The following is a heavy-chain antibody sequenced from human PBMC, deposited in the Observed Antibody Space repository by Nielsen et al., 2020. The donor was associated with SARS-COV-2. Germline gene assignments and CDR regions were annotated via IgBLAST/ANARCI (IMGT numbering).Heavy chain of an antibody. Sequence: GESLKISCAASGFTFSSYWMSWVRQAPGEGLEWVANIKQDGSEKYYVDSVKGRFTISRDNAKNSLYLQMNSLRAEDTAVYYCARDPYQVNDYWGQGTLVTVSS. CDR2: IKQDGSEK. V-gene: IGHV3-7*05. CDR1: GFTFSSYW. J-gene: IGHJ4*02. CDR3: ARDPYQVNDY.